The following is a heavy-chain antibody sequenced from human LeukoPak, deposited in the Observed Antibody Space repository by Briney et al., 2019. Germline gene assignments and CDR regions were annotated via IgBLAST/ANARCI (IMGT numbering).Heavy chain of an antibody. J-gene: IGHJ4*02. V-gene: IGHV3-23*01. Sequence: RSGGSLRLSCAASGFTFSSYAMSWVRQAPGKGLEWVSAISGSGGSTYYADSVKGRFTISRDNSKNTLYLQMNSLRAEDTAVYYCAKRAAATVVLDYWGQGTLVTVSS. D-gene: IGHD4-23*01. CDR3: AKRAAATVVLDY. CDR2: ISGSGGST. CDR1: GFTFSSYA.